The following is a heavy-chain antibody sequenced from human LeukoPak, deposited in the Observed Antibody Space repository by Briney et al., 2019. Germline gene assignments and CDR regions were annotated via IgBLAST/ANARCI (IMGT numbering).Heavy chain of an antibody. Sequence: PGGSLRLSCAASGFNFNSYWMSWVRQAPGKGLECVANIKQDGSDIYFVDSVKGRFTISRDNAKNSLYLQMNSLRGEDTAVYYCARARYGSGGYFFDFWGQGIQVTVSS. CDR1: GFNFNSYW. CDR2: IKQDGSDI. V-gene: IGHV3-7*04. D-gene: IGHD3-10*01. CDR3: ARARYGSGGYFFDF. J-gene: IGHJ4*02.